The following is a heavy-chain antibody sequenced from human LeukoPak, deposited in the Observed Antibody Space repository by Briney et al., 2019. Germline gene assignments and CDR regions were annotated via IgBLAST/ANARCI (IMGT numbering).Heavy chain of an antibody. Sequence: PGGSLRLSCAASGFTFSSYEMNWVRQAPGKGLEWVSYISNSGSTIYYADSVKGRFTISRDNAKNSLYLQMNSLRAEDTAVYYCARDSLTHYYDSSGYHDYWGQGTLVTVSS. CDR3: ARDSLTHYYDSSGYHDY. CDR2: ISNSGSTI. CDR1: GFTFSSYE. J-gene: IGHJ4*02. V-gene: IGHV3-48*03. D-gene: IGHD3-22*01.